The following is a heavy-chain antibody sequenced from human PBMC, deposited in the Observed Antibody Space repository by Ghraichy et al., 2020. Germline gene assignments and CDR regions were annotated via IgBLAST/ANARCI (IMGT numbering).Heavy chain of an antibody. V-gene: IGHV4-4*07. CDR1: GGSISSYY. Sequence: SETLSLTCTVSGGSISSYYWSWIRQPAGKGLEWIGRIYTSGSTNYNPSLKSRVTMSVDTSKNQFSLKLSSVTAADTAVYYCARSIVVVPAAIGRGGLTEYNWFDPWGQGTLVTVSS. CDR3: ARSIVVVPAAIGRGGLTEYNWFDP. CDR2: IYTSGST. D-gene: IGHD2-2*02. J-gene: IGHJ5*02.